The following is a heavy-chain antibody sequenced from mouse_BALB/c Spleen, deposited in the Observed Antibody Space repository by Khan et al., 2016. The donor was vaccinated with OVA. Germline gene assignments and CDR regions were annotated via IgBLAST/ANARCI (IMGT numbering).Heavy chain of an antibody. Sequence: QVQLKESGTELVKPGASVRLSCKASGYTFTSYQMYWVKQRPGQGLEWIGEITPSNGGTNFNEKFKSKATLTVDESSSTAFMQLSSLPSEDSAVYYCIRGGYGGFAYWGQGTLVTVSA. J-gene: IGHJ3*01. CDR1: GYTFTSYQ. V-gene: IGHV1-53*01. D-gene: IGHD3-1*01. CDR2: ITPSNGGT. CDR3: IRGGYGGFAY.